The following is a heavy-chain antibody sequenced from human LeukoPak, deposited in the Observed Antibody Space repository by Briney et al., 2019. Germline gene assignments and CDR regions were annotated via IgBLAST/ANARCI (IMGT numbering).Heavy chain of an antibody. CDR1: GGSISSGGYY. CDR2: IYYSGST. J-gene: IGHJ4*02. D-gene: IGHD6-13*01. Sequence: SETLSLTCTVSGGSISSGGYYWSWIRQHPGKGLEWIGYIYYSGSTYYNPSLKSRVTISVDTSKNQFSLKLSSVTAADTAVYYCARGRAAAGTDIYFDYWGQGTLVTVSS. CDR3: ARGRAAAGTDIYFDY. V-gene: IGHV4-31*03.